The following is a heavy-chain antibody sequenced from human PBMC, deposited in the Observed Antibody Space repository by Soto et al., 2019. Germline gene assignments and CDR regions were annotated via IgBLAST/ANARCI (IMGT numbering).Heavy chain of an antibody. D-gene: IGHD1-26*01. CDR3: ARDGVGATAYFGYLDS. CDR2: VRFDGSNI. CDR1: AFIFTGFG. V-gene: IGHV3-33*01. Sequence: QVQLVESGGGVVQPGRSLRLSCVAPAFIFTGFGMHWVRQPAGKGLEWVAVVRFDGSNIYYADSVKGRFIISRDNSKNTLYLQMNSLTADDTAMYYCARDGVGATAYFGYLDSWGQGILVTVSS. J-gene: IGHJ4*02.